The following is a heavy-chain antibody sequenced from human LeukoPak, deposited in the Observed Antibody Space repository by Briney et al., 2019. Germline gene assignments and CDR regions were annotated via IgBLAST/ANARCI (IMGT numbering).Heavy chain of an antibody. CDR1: GFPFSSYA. CDR2: ISSNGGST. CDR3: ARGVLGGDYYFDY. D-gene: IGHD2-21*01. Sequence: QPGGSLRLSCAASGFPFSSYAMHWVRQAPGKGLEYVSAISSNGGSTYYANSVRGRFTISRDNSKNTLYLQMGSLRAEDTAVYYCARGVLGGDYYFDYWGQGTLVTVSS. V-gene: IGHV3-64*01. J-gene: IGHJ4*02.